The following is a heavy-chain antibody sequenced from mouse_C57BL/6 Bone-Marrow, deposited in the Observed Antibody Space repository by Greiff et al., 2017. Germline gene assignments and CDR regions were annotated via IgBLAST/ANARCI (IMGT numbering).Heavy chain of an antibody. CDR1: GYTFTDYY. CDR3: AKIYYDYLRGAMDY. CDR2: IGPGSGST. V-gene: IGHV1-77*01. Sequence: QVQLQQSGAELVKPGASVKISCKASGYTFTDYYINWVKQRPGQGLEWIGKIGPGSGSTYYNEKFKGKATLTADKSSSTAYMQLSSLTSEDSAVYFCAKIYYDYLRGAMDYWGQGTSVTVSS. J-gene: IGHJ4*01. D-gene: IGHD2-4*01.